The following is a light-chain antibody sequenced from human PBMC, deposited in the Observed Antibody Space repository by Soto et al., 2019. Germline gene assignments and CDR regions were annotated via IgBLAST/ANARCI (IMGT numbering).Light chain of an antibody. CDR3: QQRSNWPSIS. CDR2: DAS. V-gene: IGKV3-11*01. CDR1: QSVSSN. J-gene: IGKJ5*01. Sequence: IVLTQSPGTLSISPGERATLSCRASQSVSSNLAWYQQKPGQAPRLLIYDASNRATGIPARFSGSGSGTDFTLTISSLEPEDFAVYYCQQRSNWPSISFGQRTRVEIK.